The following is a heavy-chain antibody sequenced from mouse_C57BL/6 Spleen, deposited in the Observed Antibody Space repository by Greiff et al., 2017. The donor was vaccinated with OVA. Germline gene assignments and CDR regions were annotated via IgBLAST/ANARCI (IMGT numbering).Heavy chain of an antibody. CDR3: ARSLTTVGYFDV. Sequence: VQLQESGAELARPGASVKLSCKASGYTFTRYGISWVKQRTGQGLEWIGEIYPRSGNTYYNEKFKGKATLTADKSSSTAYMELRSLTSEDSAVYFCARSLTTVGYFDVWGTGTTVTVSS. CDR1: GYTFTRYG. D-gene: IGHD1-1*01. J-gene: IGHJ1*03. V-gene: IGHV1-81*01. CDR2: IYPRSGNT.